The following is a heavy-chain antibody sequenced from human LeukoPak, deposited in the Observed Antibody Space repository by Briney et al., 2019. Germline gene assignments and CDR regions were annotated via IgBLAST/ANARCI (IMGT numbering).Heavy chain of an antibody. V-gene: IGHV3-30*18. Sequence: GGSLRLSCAASGFTFSNYGMHWVRHAPGEALEWVTGISYDGSNTYYADSVKGRFTISRDNSKNTLYLQRNSLRAEDPAVYYCAKRGGDDINYYYFHYWGQGTLVTVSS. CDR1: GFTFSNYG. J-gene: IGHJ4*02. CDR3: AKRGGDDINYYYFHY. CDR2: ISYDGSNT. D-gene: IGHD2-21*01.